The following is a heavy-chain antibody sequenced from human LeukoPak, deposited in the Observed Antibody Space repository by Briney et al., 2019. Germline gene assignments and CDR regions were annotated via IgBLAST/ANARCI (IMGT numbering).Heavy chain of an antibody. CDR1: GYTFTGYY. V-gene: IGHV1-18*04. D-gene: IGHD3-10*01. J-gene: IGHJ3*02. Sequence: ASVKVSCKASGYTFTGYYMHWVRQAPGQGLEWMGWISAYNGNTNYAQKLQGRVTMTTDTSTSTAYMELRSLRSDDTAVYYCASTIRYNAFDIWGQGTMVTVSS. CDR2: ISAYNGNT. CDR3: ASTIRYNAFDI.